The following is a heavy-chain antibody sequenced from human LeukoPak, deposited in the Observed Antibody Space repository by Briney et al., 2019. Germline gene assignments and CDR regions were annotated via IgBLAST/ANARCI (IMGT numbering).Heavy chain of an antibody. V-gene: IGHV3-21*01. CDR3: ARDSRHHRFLYWDWFDP. CDR2: ISSRSIYI. D-gene: IGHD1-26*01. J-gene: IGHJ5*02. CDR1: GFSFSSYW. Sequence: GGSLRLSCAASGFSFSSYWMRWDRQAPGEGLEWVSSISSRSIYIHYADSVKGRFTISRDNVKNSLFLQMNSLRAEDTAVYYCARDSRHHRFLYWDWFDPWGQGTLVTVSS.